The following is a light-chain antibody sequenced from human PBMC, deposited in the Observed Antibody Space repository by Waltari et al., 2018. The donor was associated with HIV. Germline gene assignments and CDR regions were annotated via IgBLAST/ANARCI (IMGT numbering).Light chain of an antibody. J-gene: IGLJ2*01. V-gene: IGLV2-8*01. CDR2: EVS. CDR1: SSDVGGYNY. Sequence: QSALTQPPSASGSPGQSVTISCTGTSSDVGGYNYVSWYQQHPGKAPKLMIYEVSKRPSGVPDHFSGSKSGNTASLTVSGLQAEDEADYDCSSYAGSNNLVFGGGTKLTVL. CDR3: SSYAGSNNLV.